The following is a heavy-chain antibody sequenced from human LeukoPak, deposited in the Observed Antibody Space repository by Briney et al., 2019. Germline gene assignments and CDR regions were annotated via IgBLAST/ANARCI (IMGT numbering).Heavy chain of an antibody. CDR1: GDSFTTYY. CDR3: ARDRGCTTGSCYRTGLRWFDP. Sequence: GASVKVSCKTSGDSFTTYYFHWARQAPGQGLEWVATINPKDGSTDFAENFRGRVTLTRDTSTTTLYMDLHSLESADTAVYYCARDRGCTTGSCYRTGLRWFDPWGQGTLVIVSS. V-gene: IGHV1-46*01. CDR2: INPKDGST. J-gene: IGHJ5*02. D-gene: IGHD2-2*01.